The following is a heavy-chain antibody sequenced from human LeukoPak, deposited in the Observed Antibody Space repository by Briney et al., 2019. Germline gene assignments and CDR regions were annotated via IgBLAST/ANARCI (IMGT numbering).Heavy chain of an antibody. CDR2: IYYSGST. CDR1: DDSISDYY. D-gene: IGHD1-26*01. CDR3: AAGAMGSFDY. V-gene: IGHV4-59*01. Sequence: PSETLSLTCTVSDDSISDYYRGWIRQPPGKGLEWIGYIYYSGSTNYNPSLKSRVTISVDTSKNQFSLKLSSVTAADTAVYYCAAGAMGSFDYWGQGTLVTVSS. J-gene: IGHJ4*02.